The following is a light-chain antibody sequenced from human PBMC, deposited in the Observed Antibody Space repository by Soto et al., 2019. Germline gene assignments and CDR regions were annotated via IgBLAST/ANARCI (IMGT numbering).Light chain of an antibody. CDR1: SSDVCGYNY. V-gene: IGLV2-14*01. J-gene: IGLJ1*01. CDR3: SSYTSSSTPYV. Sequence: QSALTQPASVSGSPGQSITISCTGTSSDVCGYNYVSWYQQHPGKAPKLMIYDVSNRPSGVSNRFSGSKSGNTASLTISGLQAEDEADYYCSSYTSSSTPYVFATGTKLTLL. CDR2: DVS.